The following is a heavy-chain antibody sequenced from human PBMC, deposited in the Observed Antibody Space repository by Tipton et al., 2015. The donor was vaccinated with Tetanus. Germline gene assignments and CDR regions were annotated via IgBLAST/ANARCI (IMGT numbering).Heavy chain of an antibody. Sequence: TLSLTCTVSGDFISFYYWSWIRQPPGKGLEWIGYIYYSGNTKYNPSLKSRVTMSVDTSKNQFSLILTSVTPADTAVYYCARDLRRYQQNNWFDPWGQGTLVTVPS. J-gene: IGHJ5*02. CDR1: GDFISFYY. V-gene: IGHV4-59*01. D-gene: IGHD2-2*01. CDR2: IYYSGNT. CDR3: ARDLRRYQQNNWFDP.